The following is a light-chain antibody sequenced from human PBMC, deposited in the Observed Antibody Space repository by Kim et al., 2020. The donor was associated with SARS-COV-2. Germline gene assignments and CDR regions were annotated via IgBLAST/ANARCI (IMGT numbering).Light chain of an antibody. V-gene: IGKV3-20*01. CDR2: GAS. J-gene: IGKJ2*01. CDR3: QQYVRSVVT. CDR1: QSASSSY. Sequence: LSPGETATLTCRASQSASSSYLVWYQQKPGQAPRLLIYGASTRATGIPDRFTGSGSGTDFTLTISRLEPEDFAVYYCQQYVRSVVTFGQGTKLEI.